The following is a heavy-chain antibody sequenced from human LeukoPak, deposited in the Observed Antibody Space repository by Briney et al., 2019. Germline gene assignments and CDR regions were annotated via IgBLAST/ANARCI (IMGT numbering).Heavy chain of an antibody. CDR1: GGTFSSYA. D-gene: IGHD3-22*01. V-gene: IGHV1-69*05. Sequence: SVKVSCKAPGGTFSSYAISWVRQAPGQGLEWMGGIIPIFGTANYAQKFQGRVTITTDESTSTAYMELSSLRSEDTAVYYCASGPSYYYDSSGNNWFDPWGQGTLVTVSS. CDR2: IIPIFGTA. J-gene: IGHJ5*02. CDR3: ASGPSYYYDSSGNNWFDP.